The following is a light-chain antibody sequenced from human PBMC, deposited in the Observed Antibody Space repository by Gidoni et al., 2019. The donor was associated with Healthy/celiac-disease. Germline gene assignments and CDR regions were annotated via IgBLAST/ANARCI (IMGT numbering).Light chain of an antibody. CDR3: QPYDNLPYT. J-gene: IGKJ2*01. CDR1: QDISNY. CDR2: DAS. V-gene: IGKV1-33*01. Sequence: DIQMTQSPSSLSAYVGDRVTITCQASQDISNYLNWYQQKPGKAPKLLIYDASNLETGVPSRFSGSGSGTDFTFTISSLQPEDIATYYCQPYDNLPYTFGQGTKLEIK.